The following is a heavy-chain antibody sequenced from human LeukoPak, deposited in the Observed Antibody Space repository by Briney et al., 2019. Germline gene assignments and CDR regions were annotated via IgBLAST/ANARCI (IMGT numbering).Heavy chain of an antibody. CDR1: GGSSSGYC. J-gene: IGHJ4*02. D-gene: IGHD3-3*01. CDR3: ASRGRSDFWSGYFPPFDY. V-gene: IGHV4-34*01. Sequence: SETLSLTCAVYGGSSSGYCWSWIRHPPGKGLEWIGEINHSGSTNYNPSLKSRVTISVDTSKNQFSLKLSSVTAADTAVYYCASRGRSDFWSGYFPPFDYWGQGTLVTVSS. CDR2: INHSGST.